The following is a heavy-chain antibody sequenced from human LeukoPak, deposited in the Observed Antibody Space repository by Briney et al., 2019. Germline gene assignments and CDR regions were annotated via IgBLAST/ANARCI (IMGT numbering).Heavy chain of an antibody. CDR2: IYYSGST. J-gene: IGHJ4*02. Sequence: SETLSLTCTVSGGSISSSSYYWSWIRQPPGKGLEWIGYIYYSGSTNYNPSLKSRVTISVDTSKNQFSLKLSSVTAADTAVYYCAREAGANRYFDYWGQGTLVTVSS. CDR3: AREAGANRYFDY. V-gene: IGHV4-61*01. CDR1: GGSISSSSYY.